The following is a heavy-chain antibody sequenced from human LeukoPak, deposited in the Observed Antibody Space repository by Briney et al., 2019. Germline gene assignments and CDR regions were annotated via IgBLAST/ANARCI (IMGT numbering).Heavy chain of an antibody. CDR1: GYTFTSYG. CDR3: TRDRSTSGSQNY. CDR2: IYNGNT. D-gene: IGHD1-26*01. V-gene: IGHV1-18*01. Sequence: ASVKVSCKASGYTFTSYGISWVRQAPGQGLEWMAWIYNGNTNYAQNLQGRVTVTTDTSTTTAYMELRSLRSDDTAVYYCTRDRSTSGSQNYWGRGTLVTVSS. J-gene: IGHJ4*02.